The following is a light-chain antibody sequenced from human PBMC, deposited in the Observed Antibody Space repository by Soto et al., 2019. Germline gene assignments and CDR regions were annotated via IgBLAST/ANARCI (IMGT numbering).Light chain of an antibody. CDR2: GAS. J-gene: IGKJ1*01. CDR3: QQYDKWPTWT. Sequence: EIVMTQSPATLSVSPGERATLSCRASQSVSRDLAWYQQKPGQAPRLLXYGASSRAHSIPARFSGSGSGTDLTLTISSLQSEDFAVYDCQQYDKWPTWTFGQGTKVDIK. V-gene: IGKV3-15*01. CDR1: QSVSRD.